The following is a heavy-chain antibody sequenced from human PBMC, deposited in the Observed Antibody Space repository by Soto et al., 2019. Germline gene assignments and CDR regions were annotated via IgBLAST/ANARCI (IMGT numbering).Heavy chain of an antibody. V-gene: IGHV4-39*01. CDR2: IYYSGST. Sequence: SETLSLTCTLSGGSISSSSYYWGWIRQPPGKGLEWIGSIYYSGSTYYNPSLKSRVTISVDTSKNQFSLKLSSVTAADTAVYYCARHRTTMVRGVIILIGWFDPWGQGTRATVAS. CDR1: GGSISSSSYY. J-gene: IGHJ5*02. D-gene: IGHD3-10*01. CDR3: ARHRTTMVRGVIILIGWFDP.